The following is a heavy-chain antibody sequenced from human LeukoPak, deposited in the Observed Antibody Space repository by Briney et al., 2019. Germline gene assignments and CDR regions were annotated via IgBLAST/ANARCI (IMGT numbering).Heavy chain of an antibody. Sequence: PGGSLRLPCAASGFTFSSYSMNWVRQAPGKGLEWVSYISSSSSTIYYADSVKGRFTISRDNAKNSLYLQMNSLRAEDTAVYYCARSDYGSGSYFDYWGQGTLVTVSS. J-gene: IGHJ4*02. CDR2: ISSSSSTI. CDR1: GFTFSSYS. CDR3: ARSDYGSGSYFDY. V-gene: IGHV3-48*01. D-gene: IGHD3-10*01.